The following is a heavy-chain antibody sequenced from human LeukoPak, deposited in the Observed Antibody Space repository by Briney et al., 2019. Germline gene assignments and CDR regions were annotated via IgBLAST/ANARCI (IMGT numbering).Heavy chain of an antibody. Sequence: GGSLRLSCAASGFTFSSYGMHWVRQAPGKGLEWVAFIRYDGSNKYYADSVKGRFTISRDNSKNTLYLQMNSLRAEDTAVYYCAKDLKQQLVDTFDYWGQGTLVTVSS. V-gene: IGHV3-30*02. CDR1: GFTFSSYG. CDR2: IRYDGSNK. CDR3: AKDLKQQLVDTFDY. J-gene: IGHJ4*02. D-gene: IGHD6-13*01.